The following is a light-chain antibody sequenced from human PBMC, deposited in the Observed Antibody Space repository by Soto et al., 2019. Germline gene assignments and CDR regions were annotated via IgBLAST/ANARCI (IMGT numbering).Light chain of an antibody. CDR3: QQYGSSPWT. CDR1: QSISSN. V-gene: IGKV3-20*01. Sequence: ETVMTQSPATLSVSPGERATLSCGASQSISSNLAWFQQKPGQAPRLLIYGASSRATGIPDRFSGSGSGTDFTLTISRLEPEDFAVYYCQQYGSSPWTFGQGTKVDIK. J-gene: IGKJ1*01. CDR2: GAS.